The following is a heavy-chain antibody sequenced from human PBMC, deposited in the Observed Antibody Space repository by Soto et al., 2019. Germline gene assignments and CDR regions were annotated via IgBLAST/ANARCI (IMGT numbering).Heavy chain of an antibody. J-gene: IGHJ5*02. CDR2: IWYDGSNK. Sequence: PGGSLRLSCAASGFTFSSYGMHWVRQAPGKGLEWVAVIWYDGSNKYYADSVKGRFTISRDNSKNTLYLQMNSLRAEDTAVYYCARDRGAAAAQPLTMFDPWGQGTLVTVSS. D-gene: IGHD6-13*01. CDR3: ARDRGAAAAQPLTMFDP. CDR1: GFTFSSYG. V-gene: IGHV3-33*01.